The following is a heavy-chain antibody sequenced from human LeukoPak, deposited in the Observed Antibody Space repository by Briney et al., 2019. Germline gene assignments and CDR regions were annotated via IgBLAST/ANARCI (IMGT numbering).Heavy chain of an antibody. CDR3: ANIAAAGTHYYYYMDV. J-gene: IGHJ6*03. CDR1: GGSISSYY. V-gene: IGHV4-59*05. CDR2: IYYSGST. D-gene: IGHD6-13*01. Sequence: PSETLSLTCTASGGSISSYYWSWIRQPPGKGLEWIGSIYYSGSTYYNPSLKSRVTISVDTSKNQFSLKLSSVTAADTAVYYCANIAAAGTHYYYYMDVWGKGTTVTISS.